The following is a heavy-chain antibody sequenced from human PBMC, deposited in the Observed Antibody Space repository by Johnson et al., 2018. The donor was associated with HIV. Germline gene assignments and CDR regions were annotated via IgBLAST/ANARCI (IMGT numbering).Heavy chain of an antibody. J-gene: IGHJ3*02. CDR1: GFTFSSYG. Sequence: VQLVESGGGVVQPGRSLRLSCAASGFTFSSYGMHWVRQAPGKGLEWVANIKQDGSEKYYVDSVKGRFTISRDNAKNSLYLQMNSLRAEDTAVYYCAKGLDYGGLVCAFDIWGRGTMVTVSS. V-gene: IGHV3-7*03. CDR3: AKGLDYGGLVCAFDI. CDR2: IKQDGSEK. D-gene: IGHD4-23*01.